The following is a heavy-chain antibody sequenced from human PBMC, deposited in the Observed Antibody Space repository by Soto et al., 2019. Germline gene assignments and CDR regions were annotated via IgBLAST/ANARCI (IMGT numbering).Heavy chain of an antibody. V-gene: IGHV3-43*01. CDR1: GFTFDDYT. D-gene: IGHD6-6*01. CDR3: AKDIVIAARGNYYYGMDV. J-gene: IGHJ6*02. CDR2: ISWDGGST. Sequence: ESGGVVVQPGGSLRLSCAASGFTFDDYTMHWVRQAPGKGLEWVSLISWDGGSTYYADSVKGRFTISRDNSKNSLYLQMNSLRTEDTALYYCAKDIVIAARGNYYYGMDVWGQGTTVTVSS.